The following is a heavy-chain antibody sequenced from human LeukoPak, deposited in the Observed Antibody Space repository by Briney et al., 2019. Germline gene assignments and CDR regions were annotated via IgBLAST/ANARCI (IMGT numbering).Heavy chain of an antibody. CDR1: GFSFSTYG. V-gene: IGHV3-30*02. CDR2: IRHDASNQ. J-gene: IGHJ4*02. Sequence: GGSLRLSCAASGFSFSTYGMHWVRQAPGKGLEWVAFIRHDASNQYYADSVKGRFTISRDSSKDTLYLQMNSLRTEDTAVYFCAKDRLEFYGSARYYFDSWGQGSLVTVSS. CDR3: AKDRLEFYGSARYYFDS. D-gene: IGHD3-10*01.